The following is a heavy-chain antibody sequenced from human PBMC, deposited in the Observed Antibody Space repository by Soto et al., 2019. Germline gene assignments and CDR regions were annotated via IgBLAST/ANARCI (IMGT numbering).Heavy chain of an antibody. CDR2: ISGSGGST. V-gene: IGHV3-23*01. CDR1: GFTFSSYA. CDR3: AKVTVAARPWGFDY. J-gene: IGHJ4*02. D-gene: IGHD6-6*01. Sequence: GGSLRLSCAASGFTFSSYAMSWVRQAPGKGLEWVSAISGSGGSTYYADSVKGRFTISRDNSKNTLYLQVNSLIAEDTAVYYCAKVTVAARPWGFDYWGQGTLVTVSS.